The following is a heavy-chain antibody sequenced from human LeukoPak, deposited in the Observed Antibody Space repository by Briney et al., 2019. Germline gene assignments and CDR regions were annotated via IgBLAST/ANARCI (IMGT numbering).Heavy chain of an antibody. Sequence: PGGSLRLSCAAPGFTFSSSAMTWVRQAPGKGLEWVSGISGDGDNTYYAESVKGRFTISRDNSKNSLYLQMSSLRPEDTAFYYCAKGVRSGTYYNCFDPWGQGTLVTVSS. CDR2: ISGDGDNT. CDR1: GFTFSSSA. V-gene: IGHV3-43*02. D-gene: IGHD3-10*01. CDR3: AKGVRSGTYYNCFDP. J-gene: IGHJ5*02.